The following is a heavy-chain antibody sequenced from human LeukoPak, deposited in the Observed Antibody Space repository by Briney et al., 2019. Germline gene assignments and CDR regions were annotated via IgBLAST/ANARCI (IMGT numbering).Heavy chain of an antibody. J-gene: IGHJ4*02. CDR3: ARARSYYDFWSANFDY. CDR2: IYYSGST. Sequence: SQTLSLTCTVSGGSICSGGYYWSWIRQHPGKGLEWIGYIYYSGSTYYNPSLKSRVTISVDTSKNQFSLKLSSVTAADTAVYYCARARSYYDFWSANFDYWGQGTLVTVSS. CDR1: GGSICSGGYY. D-gene: IGHD3-3*01. V-gene: IGHV4-31*03.